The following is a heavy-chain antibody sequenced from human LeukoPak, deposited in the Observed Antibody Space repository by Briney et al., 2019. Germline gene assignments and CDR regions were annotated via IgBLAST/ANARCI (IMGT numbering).Heavy chain of an antibody. Sequence: ASVKVSCKASGYTFTSYAMNWVRQAPGQGLEWMGWINPNSGGTNYAQKFQGRVTMTRDTSISTAYMELSRLRSDDTAVYYCARSYAFDIWGQGTMVTVSS. CDR1: GYTFTSYA. V-gene: IGHV1-2*02. CDR3: ARSYAFDI. CDR2: INPNSGGT. J-gene: IGHJ3*02.